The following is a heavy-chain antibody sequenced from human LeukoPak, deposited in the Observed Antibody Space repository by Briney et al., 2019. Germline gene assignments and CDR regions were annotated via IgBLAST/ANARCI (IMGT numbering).Heavy chain of an antibody. D-gene: IGHD3-10*01. V-gene: IGHV4-59*12. Sequence: PSETLSLTCTVSGGSISSYYWSWIRQPPGKGLEWIGYIYYSGSTNYNPSLKSRVTISVDTSKNQFSLKLSSVTAADTAVYYCARDPTITMVRGGFSYYYGMDVWGQGTTVTVSS. CDR2: IYYSGST. J-gene: IGHJ6*02. CDR3: ARDPTITMVRGGFSYYYGMDV. CDR1: GGSISSYY.